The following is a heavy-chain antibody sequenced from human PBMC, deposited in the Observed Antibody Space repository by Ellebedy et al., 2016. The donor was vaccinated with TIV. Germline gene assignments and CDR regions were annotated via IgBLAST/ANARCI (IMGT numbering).Heavy chain of an antibody. J-gene: IGHJ4*02. Sequence: GESLKISCAASEFTFSTYHMHWVRQAPGKGLEWVAVIWDDGTAKFYAESVKGRFTISRDNSQNTLYLEMNSLRADDTALYYCARELGGSGGSDFDYWGQGTLVTVSS. CDR3: ARELGGSGGSDFDY. CDR2: IWDDGTAK. V-gene: IGHV3-33*01. CDR1: EFTFSTYH. D-gene: IGHD2-15*01.